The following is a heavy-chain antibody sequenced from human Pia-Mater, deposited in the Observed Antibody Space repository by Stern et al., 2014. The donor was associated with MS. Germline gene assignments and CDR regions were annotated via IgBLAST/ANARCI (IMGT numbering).Heavy chain of an antibody. Sequence: VQLVESGGGLVEPGGALRLTCVGSGFVFRRYSMDWVRQAPGKGLEWVSFINSEGDTTYYADSVRGRFTISRDDDKSSIFLQMTNLRDEDTAVYYCARGFLDNSFDLWGLGTVVTVSA. V-gene: IGHV3-48*02. CDR1: GFVFRRYS. J-gene: IGHJ3*01. D-gene: IGHD5-24*01. CDR3: ARGFLDNSFDL. CDR2: INSEGDTT.